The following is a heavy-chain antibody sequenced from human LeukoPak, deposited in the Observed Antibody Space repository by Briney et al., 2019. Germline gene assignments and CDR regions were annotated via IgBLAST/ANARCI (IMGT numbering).Heavy chain of an antibody. D-gene: IGHD1-26*01. Sequence: GGSLRLSCAASGFTFRNYGMHWVRQAPGKGLEWLAFIRYDESDKYYADSVRGRFTISRDNSRNTLFLQVNSLRLEDTAVYYCARDVSGSHAVDYWGQGTLVTVSS. CDR3: ARDVSGSHAVDY. J-gene: IGHJ4*02. CDR1: GFTFRNYG. CDR2: IRYDESDK. V-gene: IGHV3-30*02.